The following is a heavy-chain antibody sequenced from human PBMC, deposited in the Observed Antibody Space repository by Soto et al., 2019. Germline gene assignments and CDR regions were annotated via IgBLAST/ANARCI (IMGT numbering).Heavy chain of an antibody. CDR2: IIPIFGTA. CDR3: AARTQDYYYYGMDV. D-gene: IGHD1-7*01. Sequence: SVKVSCKASGGTFSSYAISWVRQAPGQGLEWMGGIIPIFGTANYAQKFQGRVTITADESTSTAYMELSSLRSEDTAVYYCAARTQDYYYYGMDVWGQGTTVTVSS. V-gene: IGHV1-69*13. CDR1: GGTFSSYA. J-gene: IGHJ6*02.